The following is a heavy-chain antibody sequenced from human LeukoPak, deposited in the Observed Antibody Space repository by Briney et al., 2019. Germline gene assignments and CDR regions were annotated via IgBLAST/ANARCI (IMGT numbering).Heavy chain of an antibody. V-gene: IGHV6-1*01. CDR3: ASLHSQGV. CDR1: GDSVSSNSDA. Sequence: SQTLSLTCAISGDSVSSNSDAWNWIRQSPSRGLEWLGRTYYRSKWYSEYAASVKGRISINPDTSKNQFSLRLNSVTPEDTAVYYCASLHSQGVWGQGTPVTVSS. CDR2: TYYRSKWYS. J-gene: IGHJ4*02. D-gene: IGHD2-21*01.